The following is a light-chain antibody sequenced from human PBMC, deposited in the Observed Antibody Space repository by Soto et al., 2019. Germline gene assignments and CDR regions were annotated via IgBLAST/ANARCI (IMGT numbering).Light chain of an antibody. V-gene: IGKV1-39*01. J-gene: IGKJ4*01. CDR1: QSISSY. CDR2: AAS. Sequence: DIQMTQSPSSLSASVGDRVTITCRASQSISSYLNWYQQKQGKAPKLLIYAASSLQSGVPSRFSGSTSGTDFTLTISSLQPEYFATYYCQQSYSTPLIFGGGTKVEIK. CDR3: QQSYSTPLI.